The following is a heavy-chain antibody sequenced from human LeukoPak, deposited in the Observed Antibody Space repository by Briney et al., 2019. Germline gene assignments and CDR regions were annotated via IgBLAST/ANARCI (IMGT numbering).Heavy chain of an antibody. D-gene: IGHD3-16*01. J-gene: IGHJ4*02. CDR3: ARHYVFVIGGSSFDY. V-gene: IGHV4-61*02. Sequence: PSETLSLTCTVSGGSISSGTYYFWNWIRQPAGNGLEWIGRIYSSGSTSYNPSLKSRVTISLDTSKNQFSLNLSSVTAADTAVYFCARHYVFVIGGSSFDYWGQGTLVTVSS. CDR1: GGSISSGTYY. CDR2: IYSSGST.